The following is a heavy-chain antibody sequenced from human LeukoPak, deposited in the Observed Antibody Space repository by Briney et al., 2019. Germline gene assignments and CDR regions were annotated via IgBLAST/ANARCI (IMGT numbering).Heavy chain of an antibody. D-gene: IGHD6-19*01. CDR1: GFTLDDYA. CDR3: ARGGIAVAGIDFRWFDP. Sequence: GGSLRLSCAASGFTLDDYAMHWVRQAPGKGLEWVSGISWNSGAIGYTDSVKGRFTISRDNAKNSLYLHMNTLRAEDTALYYCARGGIAVAGIDFRWFDPWGQGTLVTVSS. V-gene: IGHV3-9*01. J-gene: IGHJ5*02. CDR2: ISWNSGAI.